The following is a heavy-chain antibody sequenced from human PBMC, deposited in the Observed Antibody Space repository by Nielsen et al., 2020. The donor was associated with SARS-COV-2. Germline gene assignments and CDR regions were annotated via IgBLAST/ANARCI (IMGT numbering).Heavy chain of an antibody. CDR1: GFTFSSYS. V-gene: IGHV3-21*01. CDR2: ISSSSSYI. D-gene: IGHD6-19*01. J-gene: IGHJ5*02. CDR3: ARAQAPQYSSGWYWRDWFDP. Sequence: GGSLRLSCAASGFTFSSYSMNWVRQAPGKGLEWVSSISSSSSYIYYADSVKGRFTISRDNAKNSLYLRMNSLRAEDTAVYYCARAQAPQYSSGWYWRDWFDPWGQGTLVTVSS.